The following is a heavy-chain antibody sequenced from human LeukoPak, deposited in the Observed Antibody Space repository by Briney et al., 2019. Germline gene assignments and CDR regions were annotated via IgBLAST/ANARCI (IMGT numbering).Heavy chain of an antibody. Sequence: SETLSLTCTVSGGPISSGGYYWSWIRQHPGRGLEWLGYIYYSGSTYYNPSLKSRVTISVHTSKNQFSLKLSSVTAADTAVYYCTRAPGWDYGYVWGSYLVFDYWGQGTLVTVSS. V-gene: IGHV4-31*03. CDR2: IYYSGST. CDR3: TRAPGWDYGYVWGSYLVFDY. CDR1: GGPISSGGYY. D-gene: IGHD3-16*01. J-gene: IGHJ4*02.